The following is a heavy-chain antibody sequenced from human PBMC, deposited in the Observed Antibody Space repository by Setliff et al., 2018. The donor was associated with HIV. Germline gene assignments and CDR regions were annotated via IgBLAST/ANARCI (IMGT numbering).Heavy chain of an antibody. CDR2: MNPNSGST. Sequence: ASVKVSCKASGYTFTSYDINWGRQATGQGLEWMGWMNPNSGSTSYAQKFQGRVTMTRDTSTSTVYMELSSLRSEDTAVYYCARLRLYNSALDYWGQGTLVTVSS. J-gene: IGHJ4*02. D-gene: IGHD3-10*01. CDR3: ARLRLYNSALDY. V-gene: IGHV1-8*02. CDR1: GYTFTSYD.